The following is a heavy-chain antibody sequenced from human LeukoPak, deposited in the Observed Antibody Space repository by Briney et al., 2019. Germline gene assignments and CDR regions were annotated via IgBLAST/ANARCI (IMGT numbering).Heavy chain of an antibody. V-gene: IGHV3-23*01. CDR3: AAPRTYSSGWYDSTEYYFDY. J-gene: IGHJ4*02. D-gene: IGHD6-19*01. CDR1: GFTFSSYA. Sequence: PGGSLRLSCAASGFTFSSYAMSSVRQAPGKGLEWVSAISGSGGSTYYADSVKGRFTISRDNSKNTLYLQMNSLRAEDTAVYYCAAPRTYSSGWYDSTEYYFDYWGQGTLVTVSS. CDR2: ISGSGGST.